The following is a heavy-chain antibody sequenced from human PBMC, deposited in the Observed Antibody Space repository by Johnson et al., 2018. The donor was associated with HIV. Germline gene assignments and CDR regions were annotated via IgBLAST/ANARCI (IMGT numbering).Heavy chain of an antibody. CDR2: ISYDGSNK. D-gene: IGHD3-9*01. Sequence: QVQLVESGGGVVQSGRSLRLSCAASGVSFSDYAMHWVRQAPGKGLELVAVISYDGSNKYYADSVKGRFTISRDNSKNTLSLHMTSLRADDAAVYYCAKDRPDDWDPPFEAFDIWGQGTMVTVSS. CDR1: GVSFSDYA. CDR3: AKDRPDDWDPPFEAFDI. J-gene: IGHJ3*02. V-gene: IGHV3-30-3*02.